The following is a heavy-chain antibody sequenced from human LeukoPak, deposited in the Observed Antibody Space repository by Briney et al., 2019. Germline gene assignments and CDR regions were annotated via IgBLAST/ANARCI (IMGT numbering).Heavy chain of an antibody. CDR3: ARDRARVVPAAMPKPNYYYYGMDV. D-gene: IGHD2-2*01. CDR2: INPNSGGT. V-gene: IGHV1-2*02. J-gene: IGHJ6*02. Sequence: ASVKVSCTASGYTFTGYYMHWVRQAPGQGLEWMGWINPNSGGTNYAQKFQGRVTMTRDTSISTAYMELSRLRSDDTAVYYCARDRARVVPAAMPKPNYYYYGMDVWGQGTTVTVSS. CDR1: GYTFTGYY.